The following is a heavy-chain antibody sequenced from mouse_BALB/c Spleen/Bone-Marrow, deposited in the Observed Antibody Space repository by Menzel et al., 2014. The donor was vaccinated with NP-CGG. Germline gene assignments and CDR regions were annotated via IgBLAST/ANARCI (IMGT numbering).Heavy chain of an antibody. D-gene: IGHD2-1*01. CDR2: IDPANGNT. CDR1: GFNIKDTY. J-gene: IGHJ4*01. CDR3: AREDYGNSYAMDY. Sequence: VQLQQPGAELVKPGASVKLSCTASGFNIKDTYMHWVKQRPEQGLDWIGRIDPANGNTEYDPKFQGKATITADTSSNAAYLQLSSLTSEDTAVYYCAREDYGNSYAMDYWGQGTSVTVSS. V-gene: IGHV14-3*02.